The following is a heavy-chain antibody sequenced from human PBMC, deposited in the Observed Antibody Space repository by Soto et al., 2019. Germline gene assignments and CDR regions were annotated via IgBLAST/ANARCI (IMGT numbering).Heavy chain of an antibody. CDR1: GFTFSSYA. D-gene: IGHD3-10*01. J-gene: IGHJ3*02. CDR3: AKCSLWFKVPNAFVM. Sequence: EVQLLESGGDLVQPGGSLRLSCAASGFTFSSYAMSWVRQAPGKGLEWVSTISDSGDNTYYTDSVKGRFTISRDNSKNTLYLQMNSLRAEDTAVYYCAKCSLWFKVPNAFVMWGHGTMVTVSS. CDR2: ISDSGDNT. V-gene: IGHV3-23*01.